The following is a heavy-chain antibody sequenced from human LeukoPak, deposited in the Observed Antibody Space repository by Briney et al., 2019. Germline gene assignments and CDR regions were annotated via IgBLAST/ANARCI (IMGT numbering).Heavy chain of an antibody. J-gene: IGHJ4*02. D-gene: IGHD2-8*01. CDR1: GGTFSSYA. CDR3: AGSLGYCTSNVCYLKY. V-gene: IGHV1-69*13. CDR2: IIPIFGTA. Sequence: SVKVSCKASGGTFSSYAISWVRQAPGQGLEWMGGIIPIFGTANYAQKFQGRVTITADESTSTAYMELSSLRSEDTAVYYCAGSLGYCTSNVCYLKYWGQGTLVTVSS.